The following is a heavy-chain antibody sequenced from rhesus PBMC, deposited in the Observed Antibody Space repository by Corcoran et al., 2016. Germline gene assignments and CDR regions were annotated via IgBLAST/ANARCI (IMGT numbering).Heavy chain of an antibody. CDR3: ASDNDEDDYGYYYTNYGLDS. CDR2: ITYSGST. V-gene: IGHV4-122*02. CDR1: GGSISSGYYY. Sequence: QVQLQELGPGLVKPSETLSLTCAVSGGSISSGYYYWSWIRQPPGKGIEWIAYITYSGSTSYNPSLNSRVPLSVDTSKNQLSLKLSSVTAADTAVYYCASDNDEDDYGYYYTNYGLDSWGQGVVVTVSS. D-gene: IGHD3-9*01. J-gene: IGHJ6*01.